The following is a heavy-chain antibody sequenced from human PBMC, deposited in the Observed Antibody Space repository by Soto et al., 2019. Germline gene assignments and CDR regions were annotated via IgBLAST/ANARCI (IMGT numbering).Heavy chain of an antibody. D-gene: IGHD5-12*01. V-gene: IGHV4-39*01. CDR1: GDSITSSSYY. CDR2: IYYSGST. CDR3: ARQEQSRNGYNLCY. Sequence: QLQLQESGPGLVKPSETLSLTCTVSGDSITSSSYYWGWIRQPPGKGLEWIGSIYYSGSTYYNPSLTSRVTISMDPSKTQFSLKLSSVTVTDTAVYYCARQEQSRNGYNLCYWGQGTLVTVSS. J-gene: IGHJ4*02.